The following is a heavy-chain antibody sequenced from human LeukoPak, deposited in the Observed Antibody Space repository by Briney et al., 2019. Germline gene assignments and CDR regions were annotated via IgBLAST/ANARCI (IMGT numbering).Heavy chain of an antibody. D-gene: IGHD2-2*02. Sequence: SETLSLTCTVSGGSVSSGSYYWSWIRQHPGKGLEWIGYIYYSGSTYYNPSLKSRVTISVDTSKNQFSLKLSSVTAADTAVYYCAREFGRYCSSTSCYTGWFDPWGQGTLVTVSS. CDR3: AREFGRYCSSTSCYTGWFDP. J-gene: IGHJ5*02. CDR2: IYYSGST. CDR1: GGSVSSGSYY. V-gene: IGHV4-31*03.